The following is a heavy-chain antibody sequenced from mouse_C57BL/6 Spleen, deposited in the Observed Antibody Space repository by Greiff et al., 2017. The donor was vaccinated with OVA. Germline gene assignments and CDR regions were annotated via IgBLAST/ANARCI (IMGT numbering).Heavy chain of an antibody. V-gene: IGHV5-6*02. CDR3: ARLTGGYFDV. CDR2: ISSGGSYT. Sequence: DVMLVESGGDLVKPGGSLKLSCAASGFTFSSYGMSWVRQTPDTRLEWVATISSGGSYTYYPDSVKGRVTISRDNAKNTLYLQMSSLKSEDTAMYYCARLTGGYFDVWGTGTTVTVSS. D-gene: IGHD4-1*01. J-gene: IGHJ1*03. CDR1: GFTFSSYG.